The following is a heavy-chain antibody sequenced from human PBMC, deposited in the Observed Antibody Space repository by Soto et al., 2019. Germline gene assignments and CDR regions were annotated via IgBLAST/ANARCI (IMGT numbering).Heavy chain of an antibody. CDR1: GGTFSTYS. J-gene: IGHJ3*02. CDR3: TIGSWSGDVFDI. Sequence: QVQLVQSGAEVKKPGSSVKVSCKDSGGTFSTYSMFWVRQAPGQGLEWMGRIIPMLGIRNYAQRFQDRVTITADKSTATAHMELRSLRSADTALYYCTIGSWSGDVFDIWGQGTMVTVSS. V-gene: IGHV1-69*02. D-gene: IGHD2-21*02. CDR2: IIPMLGIR.